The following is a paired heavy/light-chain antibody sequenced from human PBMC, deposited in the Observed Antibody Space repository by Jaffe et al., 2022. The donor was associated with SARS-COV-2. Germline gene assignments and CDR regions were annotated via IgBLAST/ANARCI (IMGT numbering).Heavy chain of an antibody. J-gene: IGHJ4*02. CDR2: LSGNSGRT. CDR3: AKDSGYCSGGDCRPYFFDY. D-gene: IGHD2-15*01. Sequence: EVQLLESGGGLVQPGGSLRLSCAASGFTFSTYTMSWVRQAPGKGLEWVSGLSGNSGRTYYAESVKGRFTISRDNSKNTVYLQMNSLRAEDTAVYYCAKDSGYCSGGDCRPYFFDYWGQGTLVTASS. CDR1: GFTFSTYT. V-gene: IGHV3-23*01.
Light chain of an antibody. V-gene: IGKV1-12*01. CDR3: QQANSFPS. Sequence: DIQMTQSPSSVSASVGDRVTITCRASQGISSWLAWYQQKPGKAPKLLISAASSLQSGVPSRFSGSRSGTDFTLTISSLQPEDFATYYCQQANSFPSFGQGTRLEIK. CDR2: AAS. CDR1: QGISSW. J-gene: IGKJ5*01.